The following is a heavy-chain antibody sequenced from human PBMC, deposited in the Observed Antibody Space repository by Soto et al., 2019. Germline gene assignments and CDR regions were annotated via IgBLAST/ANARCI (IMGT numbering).Heavy chain of an antibody. CDR3: ARLVRGSNIDYYHYIDA. CDR1: GYSFTSHG. V-gene: IGHV1-18*01. CDR2: ISANSGDT. J-gene: IGHJ6*03. Sequence: QVQLVQSGAEVKKPGASVKVSCKASGYSFTSHGISWVRQAPGQGLEWMGWISANSGDTNYAQKLQGRVTVTTDTSTSTAYLQLTSLRSDDTAVYYCARLVRGSNIDYYHYIDAWGKGTTVTVSS. D-gene: IGHD3-10*01.